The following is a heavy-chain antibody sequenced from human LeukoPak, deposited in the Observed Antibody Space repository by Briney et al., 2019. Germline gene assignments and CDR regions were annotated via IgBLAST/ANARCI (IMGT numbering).Heavy chain of an antibody. Sequence: ASVKVSCKASGYTFTSYDINWVRQATGQGLEWMGWMNPNSGNTGYAQKFQGRVTMTRNTSISTAYMELSSLRSEDTAVYYCATGLSGYASYDIWGQGTMVTVSS. V-gene: IGHV1-8*01. J-gene: IGHJ3*02. D-gene: IGHD5-12*01. CDR3: ATGLSGYASYDI. CDR2: MNPNSGNT. CDR1: GYTFTSYD.